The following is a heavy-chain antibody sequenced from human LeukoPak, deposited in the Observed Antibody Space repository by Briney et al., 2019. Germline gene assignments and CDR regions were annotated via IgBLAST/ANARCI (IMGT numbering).Heavy chain of an antibody. CDR1: GFTFSSYW. CDR2: IYSDGSST. Sequence: GGSLRLSCAASGFTFSSYWMHWVRQAPGKGLVWVSRIYSDGSSTNYADSVKGRFTISRDNSKNTLYLQMNSLRAEDTAVYYCARETEMATLWGQGTLVTVSS. CDR3: ARETEMATL. D-gene: IGHD5-24*01. J-gene: IGHJ4*02. V-gene: IGHV3-74*01.